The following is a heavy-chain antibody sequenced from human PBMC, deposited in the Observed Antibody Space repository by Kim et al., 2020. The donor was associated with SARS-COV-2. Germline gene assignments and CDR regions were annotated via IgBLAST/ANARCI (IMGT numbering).Heavy chain of an antibody. V-gene: IGHV3-48*03. CDR2: ISSSGSTI. CDR1: GFTFSSYE. D-gene: IGHD2-21*02. J-gene: IGHJ3*02. CDR3: ARELASGGGDSPFDI. Sequence: GGSLRLSCAASGFTFSSYEMNWVRQAPGKGLEWVSYISSSGSTIYYADSVKGRFTISRDNAKNSLYLQMNSLRAEDTAVYYCARELASGGGDSPFDIWGQGTMVTVSS.